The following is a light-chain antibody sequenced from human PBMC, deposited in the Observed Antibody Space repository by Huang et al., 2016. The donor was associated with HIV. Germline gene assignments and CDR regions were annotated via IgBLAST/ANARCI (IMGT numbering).Light chain of an antibody. CDR2: WAS. J-gene: IGKJ1*01. CDR1: QPVLFSANKKHGPMKY. Sequence: IVMTQSPDSLAVPLGERATVSCVSSQPVLFSANKKHGPMKYLAWYQNKPGQPPKMLVYWASWGASGVPDRFSGTGSGTDFTLTISSLQAEDVAVYYCQQHYTTPWTFGQGTKVEIK. V-gene: IGKV4-1*01. CDR3: QQHYTTPWT.